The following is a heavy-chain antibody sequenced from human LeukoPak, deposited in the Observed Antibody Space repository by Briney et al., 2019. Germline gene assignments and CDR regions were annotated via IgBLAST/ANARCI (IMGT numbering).Heavy chain of an antibody. CDR2: IYSGGST. D-gene: IGHD3-16*01. Sequence: PGGSLRLSCAASGFTFTTYGLHWVRQAPGKGLEWVSVIYSGGSTYYADSVKGRFTISRDNSKNTLYLQMNSLRAEDTAVYYCARFWVWAFDIWGQGTMVTVSS. J-gene: IGHJ3*02. CDR3: ARFWVWAFDI. V-gene: IGHV3-66*01. CDR1: GFTFTTYG.